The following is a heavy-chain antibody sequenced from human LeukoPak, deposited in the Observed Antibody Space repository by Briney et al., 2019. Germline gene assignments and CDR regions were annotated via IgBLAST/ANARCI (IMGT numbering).Heavy chain of an antibody. CDR1: GFTFSSYE. D-gene: IGHD2-15*01. CDR3: ARSLHNNYSPGY. V-gene: IGHV3-48*03. J-gene: IGHJ4*02. Sequence: GGSLRLSCAASGFTFSSYEMNGVRQAPGKGLEWVSYISSSGSTIYYADSVKGRFTISRDNAKNSLYLQMNSLRAEDTAVYYCARSLHNNYSPGYWGQGTLVTVSS. CDR2: ISSSGSTI.